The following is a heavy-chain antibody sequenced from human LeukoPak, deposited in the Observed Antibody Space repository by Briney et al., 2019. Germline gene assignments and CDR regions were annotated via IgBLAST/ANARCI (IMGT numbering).Heavy chain of an antibody. V-gene: IGHV3-74*01. CDR1: GFTFSSYW. J-gene: IGHJ4*02. Sequence: GGSLRLSCAASGFTFSSYWMHWVRQAPGKGLVWVSRINSDGSSTSYADSVKGRFTISRDNAKNTLYLQMNSLRAEDTAVYYCARETTWFFAPGSFDYWGQGTLVTVSS. CDR3: ARETTWFFAPGSFDY. D-gene: IGHD3-22*01. CDR2: INSDGSST.